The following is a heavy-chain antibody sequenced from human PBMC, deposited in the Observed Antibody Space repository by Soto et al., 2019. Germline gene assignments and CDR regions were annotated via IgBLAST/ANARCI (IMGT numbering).Heavy chain of an antibody. D-gene: IGHD1-26*01. J-gene: IGHJ6*02. V-gene: IGHV3-30-3*01. CDR3: ARGVGATFYYYYGMDV. Sequence: PGGSLRLSCAASRFTFSSYAMHWVRQAPGKGLEWVAVISYDGSNKYYADSVKGRFTISRDNSKNTLYLQMNSLRAEDTAVYYCARGVGATFYYYYGMDVWGQGTTVTVSS. CDR2: ISYDGSNK. CDR1: RFTFSSYA.